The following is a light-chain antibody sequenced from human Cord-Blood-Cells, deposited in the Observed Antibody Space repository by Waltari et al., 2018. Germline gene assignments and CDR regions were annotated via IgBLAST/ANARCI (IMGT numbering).Light chain of an antibody. V-gene: IGKV4-1*01. J-gene: IGKJ2*01. CDR3: QQYYSTPYT. Sequence: DIVITHSPDSLAVSLGERATINCKYSQSVLYSSNNKNYLAWYQQKPGQPPKLLIYWASTRESGVPDRFSGSGSGTDFTLTISSLQAEDVAVYYCQQYYSTPYTFGQGTKLEIK. CDR1: QSVLYSSNNKNY. CDR2: WAS.